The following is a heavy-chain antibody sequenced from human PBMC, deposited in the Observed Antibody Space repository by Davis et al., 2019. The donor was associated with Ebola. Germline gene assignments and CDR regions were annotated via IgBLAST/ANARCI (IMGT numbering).Heavy chain of an antibody. CDR2: ISGSGGST. CDR3: ARTWGTTHYYYYGMDV. D-gene: IGHD1-1*01. J-gene: IGHJ6*04. V-gene: IGHV3-23*01. CDR1: GFTFSSYA. Sequence: GESLKISCAASGFTFSSYAMSWVRQAPGKGLEWVSAISGSGGSTYYADSVKGRFTISRDNSKNTLYLQMNSLRAEDTAVYYCARTWGTTHYYYYGMDVWGKGTTVTVSS.